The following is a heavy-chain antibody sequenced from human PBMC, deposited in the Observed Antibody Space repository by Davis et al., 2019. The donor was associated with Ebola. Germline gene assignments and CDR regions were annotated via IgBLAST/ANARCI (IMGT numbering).Heavy chain of an antibody. Sequence: GGSLRLSCAASGFTFSSYYMNWVRQAPGKGLEWVSYISSSSSTIYYADSVKGRFTISRDNAKNSLYLQMNSLRDEDTAVYYCARAPTGYSSGWYFSWVDYWGQGTLVTVSS. CDR1: GFTFSSYY. CDR3: ARAPTGYSSGWYFSWVDY. V-gene: IGHV3-48*02. CDR2: ISSSSSTI. J-gene: IGHJ4*02. D-gene: IGHD6-19*01.